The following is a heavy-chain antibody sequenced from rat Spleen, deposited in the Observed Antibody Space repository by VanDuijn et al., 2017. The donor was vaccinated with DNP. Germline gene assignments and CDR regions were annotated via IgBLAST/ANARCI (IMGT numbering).Heavy chain of an antibody. V-gene: IGHV2-30*01. CDR3: ARGNNGGYDY. J-gene: IGHJ2*01. CDR2: IWTGGNT. CDR1: GFSLTSYN. Sequence: QVQLKESGPGLVQPSQTLSLTCTVSGFSLTSYNVHWVRQPIGKGLEWMGIIWTGGNTDYNSTLKSRLSFSRDTSKSQVFLKMNSLQTEAIATDYCARGNNGGYDYWGQVVMVTVSS. D-gene: IGHD1-11*01.